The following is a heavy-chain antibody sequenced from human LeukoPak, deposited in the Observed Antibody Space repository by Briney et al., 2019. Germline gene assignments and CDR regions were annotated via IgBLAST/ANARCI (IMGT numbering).Heavy chain of an antibody. Sequence: GGSLRLSCAAPEFTFSSYSMNWVRQAPGKGLGWVAFIRYNGSNKYYADSVKGRFTISRDNSKNTLYLQMNSLRAEDTAVYYCARGKRITIFGVAPQGFDPWGQGTLVTVSS. CDR2: IRYNGSNK. V-gene: IGHV3-30*02. CDR1: EFTFSSYS. CDR3: ARGKRITIFGVAPQGFDP. J-gene: IGHJ5*02. D-gene: IGHD3-3*01.